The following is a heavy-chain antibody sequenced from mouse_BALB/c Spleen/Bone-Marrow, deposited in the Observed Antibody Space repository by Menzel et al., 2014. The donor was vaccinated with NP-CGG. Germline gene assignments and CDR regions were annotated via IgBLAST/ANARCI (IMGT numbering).Heavy chain of an antibody. D-gene: IGHD1-1*01. CDR2: INPSNGGT. CDR1: GYSFTRYY. V-gene: IGHV1S81*02. J-gene: IGHJ1*01. Sequence: QVQLQQSGAELVKPRAPVKLSCKASGYSFTRYYMYWVKQRPGQGLEWIGEINPSNGGTNFNEKFKSKATLTVDKSSSTAYMQFSSLTSEDSAVYYCTRSNYGYWYFDVWGAGTTVTVSS. CDR3: TRSNYGYWYFDV.